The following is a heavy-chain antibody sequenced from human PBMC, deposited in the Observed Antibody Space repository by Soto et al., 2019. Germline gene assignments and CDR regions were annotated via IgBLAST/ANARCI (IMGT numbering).Heavy chain of an antibody. CDR3: ARLGGDV. Sequence: QVQLQESGPGLVKPSETLSLTCTVSGGSISSYYWSWIRQPPGKGLEWIGYIYYSGSTNYNPSLKSRVTISVDTSKNQFSLKLSSGTAADTAVYYCARLGGDVWGQGTTVTVSS. V-gene: IGHV4-59*01. D-gene: IGHD3-16*01. J-gene: IGHJ6*02. CDR1: GGSISSYY. CDR2: IYYSGST.